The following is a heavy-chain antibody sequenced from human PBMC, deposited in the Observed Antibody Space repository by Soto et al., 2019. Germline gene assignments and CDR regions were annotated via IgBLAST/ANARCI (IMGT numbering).Heavy chain of an antibody. V-gene: IGHV3-74*01. Sequence: EVQLVESGGGVVQPGGSLRLTCAASGFIFSRDWMNWVRQAPGKGLIWVSRIKYDGSLTTYADSVKGRFTISRNNGKDTVYLQMNRLRDEDTAIYYCARGAFGNYYVDYWGQGTLVTGAS. CDR1: GFIFSRDW. J-gene: IGHJ4*02. D-gene: IGHD3-10*01. CDR2: IKYDGSLT. CDR3: ARGAFGNYYVDY.